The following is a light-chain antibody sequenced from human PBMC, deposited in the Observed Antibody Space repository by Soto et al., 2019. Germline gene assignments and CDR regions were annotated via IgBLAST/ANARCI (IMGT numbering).Light chain of an antibody. CDR3: QAYDSSLSGVV. CDR2: GNS. J-gene: IGLJ2*01. V-gene: IGLV1-40*01. CDR1: SSNIGAGYH. Sequence: QSVLTQPPSVSGAPGQRVTISCSGSSSNIGAGYHVHWYQQLPGAAPKLLISGNSNRPSGVPDRFSGSTSDTSASLAITGLQPEDEADYYCQAYDSSLSGVVFGGGTKVTVL.